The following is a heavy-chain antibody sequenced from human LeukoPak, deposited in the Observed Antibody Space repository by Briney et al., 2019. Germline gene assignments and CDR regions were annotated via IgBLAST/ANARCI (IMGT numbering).Heavy chain of an antibody. CDR3: AKMGVRTLLTDIVVGPTADDYLDS. V-gene: IGHV1-18*04. CDR1: GYSFTSHG. CDR2: ISVYNGNT. Sequence: GASVKVSCKASGYSFTSHGINWVRQAPGQGLEWMGWISVYNGNTNYAQKFQARVTMTTDTSTNTAYMELRSLTSGDTAVYYCAKMGVRTLLTDIVVGPTADDYLDSWGQGTLVTVSS. J-gene: IGHJ4*02. D-gene: IGHD2-21*01.